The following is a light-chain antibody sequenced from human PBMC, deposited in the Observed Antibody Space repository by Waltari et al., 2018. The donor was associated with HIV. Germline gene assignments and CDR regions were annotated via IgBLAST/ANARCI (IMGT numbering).Light chain of an antibody. V-gene: IGKV3-20*01. CDR1: ESIRSTY. J-gene: IGKJ1*01. Sequence: ELVLTQSPGTLSMSPGETATLSCGASESIRSTYLAWYQQKPGQAPRLVLFATSSRATGIPDRFSGSGSGTDFNLTIRRLEPDDFALYYCQQYATSLPTFGQGTKLEV. CDR3: QQYATSLPT. CDR2: ATS.